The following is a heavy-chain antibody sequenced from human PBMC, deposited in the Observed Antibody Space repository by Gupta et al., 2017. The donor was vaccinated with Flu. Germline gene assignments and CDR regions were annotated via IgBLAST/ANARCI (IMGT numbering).Heavy chain of an antibody. CDR3: ARGGIVVVGAATRTDYFDY. D-gene: IGHD2-15*01. J-gene: IGHJ4*02. CDR2: IIPIFGKA. CDR1: GGTFSSYA. V-gene: IGHV1-69*01. Sequence: QVQLVQSGAEVKKPGSSVKVSCKASGGTFSSYAISWVRQAPGQGLEWMGGIIPIFGKAKYAQKFQGRGTITADESTSTAYMELRSRRSEETAVYYGARGGIVVVGAATRTDYFDYGGQGTMVTVYS.